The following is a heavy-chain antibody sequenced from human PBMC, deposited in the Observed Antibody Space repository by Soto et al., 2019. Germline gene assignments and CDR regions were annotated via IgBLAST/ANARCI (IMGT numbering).Heavy chain of an antibody. CDR3: ARFSGGSYNTYYFYYGMDV. V-gene: IGHV1-18*01. CDR1: GYTFTSYG. D-gene: IGHD2-15*01. J-gene: IGHJ6*02. Sequence: QVQLVQSGAEVKKPGASVKVSCKASGYTFTSYGISWVRQAPGQGLDWMGWISAYNGNTKSAQDLKGRVTMTTDTSTSTAYMELRSLRSDDTAVYYCARFSGGSYNTYYFYYGMDVWCQGTTVTVSS. CDR2: ISAYNGNT.